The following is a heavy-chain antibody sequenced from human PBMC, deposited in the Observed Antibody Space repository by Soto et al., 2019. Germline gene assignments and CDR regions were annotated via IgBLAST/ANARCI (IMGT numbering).Heavy chain of an antibody. CDR2: VKSKTDGETA. V-gene: IGHV3-15*07. Sequence: ESGGGLVEPGGSLRLSCAASGFSFSDAWLNWVRQAPGKGLEWVGRVKSKTDGETADYATFVKGRFTISRDDSKNALYLQMNSLKTEDTAVYYCAAERAYFHDSNGYLSIDFWGQGTLVTVSS. CDR3: AAERAYFHDSNGYLSIDF. J-gene: IGHJ4*02. CDR1: GFSFSDAW. D-gene: IGHD3-22*01.